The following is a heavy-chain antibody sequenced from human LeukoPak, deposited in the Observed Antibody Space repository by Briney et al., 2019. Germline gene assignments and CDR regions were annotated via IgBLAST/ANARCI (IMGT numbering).Heavy chain of an antibody. CDR3: ARGQLGQPGNLDY. Sequence: PGGSLRLSCAASGFTFSSYAMSWVRQAPGKGLEWVSSISSSSSYIYYADSVKGRFTISRDNAKNSLYLQMNSLRAEDTAVYYCARGQLGQPGNLDYWGQGTLVTVSS. CDR1: GFTFSSYA. D-gene: IGHD1-1*01. V-gene: IGHV3-21*01. J-gene: IGHJ4*02. CDR2: ISSSSSYI.